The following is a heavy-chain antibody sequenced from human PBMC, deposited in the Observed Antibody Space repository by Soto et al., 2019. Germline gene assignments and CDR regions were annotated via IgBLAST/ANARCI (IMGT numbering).Heavy chain of an antibody. CDR1: GFTFSSYA. Sequence: EVQLLESGGGLVQPGGSLRLSCAASGFTFSSYAMSWVRQAPGKGLEWVSAISGSGGSTYYADSVKGRFTISRDNSKNTLYLHMNSLRAEDTAVYYCAKEAPTQWLTPGVFSDYWGQGTLVTVSS. V-gene: IGHV3-23*01. CDR3: AKEAPTQWLTPGVFSDY. D-gene: IGHD6-19*01. CDR2: ISGSGGST. J-gene: IGHJ4*02.